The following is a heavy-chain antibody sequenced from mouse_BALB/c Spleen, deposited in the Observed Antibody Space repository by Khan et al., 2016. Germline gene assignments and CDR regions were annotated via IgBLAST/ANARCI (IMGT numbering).Heavy chain of an antibody. CDR2: IYPGDGDT. J-gene: IGHJ2*01. Sequence: QVRLQQSGAELARPGASVKLSCKASGYTFTYYWMQWIKQRPGQGLEWIGAIYPGDGDTRYTQNFKGKATLTADKSSSTAYMQLNSLASEDSAVYYCARGNSYYDYDYWGQGPTLTVSS. CDR3: ARGNSYYDYDY. V-gene: IGHV1-87*01. CDR1: GYTFTYYW. D-gene: IGHD2-4*01.